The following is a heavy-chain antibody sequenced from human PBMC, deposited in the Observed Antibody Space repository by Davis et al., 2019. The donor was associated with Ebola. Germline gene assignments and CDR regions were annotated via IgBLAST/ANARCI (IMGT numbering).Heavy chain of an antibody. V-gene: IGHV4-59*01. D-gene: IGHD3-22*01. CDR2: IYFSGST. Sequence: GSLRLSCTVSGGSISTYYWSWIRQPPGKGLEWVGYIYFSGSTYYNPSLQSRVTISVDTSKNQFSLKLTSVIPADTAVYYCVRDSGYYDSNTYSSYYYVMDVWGQGTTVTVSS. CDR3: VRDSGYYDSNTYSSYYYVMDV. CDR1: GGSISTYY. J-gene: IGHJ6*02.